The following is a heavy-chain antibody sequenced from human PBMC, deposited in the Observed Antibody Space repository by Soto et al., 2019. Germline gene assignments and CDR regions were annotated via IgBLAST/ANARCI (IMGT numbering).Heavy chain of an antibody. Sequence: QVQLVESGGGVVQPGRSLRLSCAASGFTFSSYAMHWVRRAPGKGLEWMAVMSYDGSNKYYAASVKGRFTISRDNSKNTLDPHRTSLRPEDTALDYCARDGGAYWGQGTLVIVSS. V-gene: IGHV3-30-3*01. J-gene: IGHJ4*02. D-gene: IGHD3-16*01. CDR1: GFTFSSYA. CDR3: ARDGGAY. CDR2: MSYDGSNK.